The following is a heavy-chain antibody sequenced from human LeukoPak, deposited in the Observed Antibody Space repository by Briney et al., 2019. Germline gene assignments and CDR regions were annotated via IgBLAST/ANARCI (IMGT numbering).Heavy chain of an antibody. CDR2: INSDGSTT. J-gene: IGHJ4*02. Sequence: GGSLRLSCAASGFTFSSYWMHWVRQAPGKGLVWVSRINSDGSTTTYADSVKGRFTISRDNAKNTLYLNMNSLRAEDTAVYYCARISGSYVFDYWGQGTLVTVSS. CDR3: ARISGSYVFDY. CDR1: GFTFSSYW. D-gene: IGHD1-26*01. V-gene: IGHV3-74*01.